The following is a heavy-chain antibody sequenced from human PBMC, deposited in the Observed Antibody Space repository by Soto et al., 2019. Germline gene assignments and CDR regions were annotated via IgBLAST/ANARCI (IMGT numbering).Heavy chain of an antibody. CDR1: GYTFTGYY. CDR3: AHAGDYDLLSFDH. Sequence: GASVKVSCKASGYTFTGYYMHWVRQAPGQGLEWMGWINPNSGGTNYAQKFQGWVTMTRDTSISTAYMELSRLRSDDTAVYYCAHAGDYDLLSFDHWGPGTLVTVSS. V-gene: IGHV1-2*04. CDR2: INPNSGGT. D-gene: IGHD4-17*01. J-gene: IGHJ4*02.